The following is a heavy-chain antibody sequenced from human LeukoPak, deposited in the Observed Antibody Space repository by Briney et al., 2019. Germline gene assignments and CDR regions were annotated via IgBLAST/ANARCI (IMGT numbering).Heavy chain of an antibody. CDR3: ARQRDGYNLRAFDI. D-gene: IGHD5-24*01. CDR1: GYTFSIYW. V-gene: IGHV5-51*01. J-gene: IGHJ3*02. CDR2: IYPGDSDT. Sequence: GESLKISCKGSGYTFSIYWIGWVRQMPGKGLEWMGIIYPGDSDTRYSPSFQGQVTISADKSISTAYLQWSSLKASDTAMYYCARQRDGYNLRAFDIWGQGTMVTVSS.